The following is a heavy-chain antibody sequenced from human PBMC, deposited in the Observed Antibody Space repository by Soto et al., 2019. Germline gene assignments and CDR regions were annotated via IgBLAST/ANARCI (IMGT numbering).Heavy chain of an antibody. Sequence: SQTLSLTCAISGDSVSSNSAAWNWIRQSPSRGLEWLGRTYYRSKWYNDYAVSVKSRITINPDTSKNQFFLQLNSVTPEDTAVYYCARDLGTMVRGVIIHYGMDVWGQGTTVTVSS. CDR1: GDSVSSNSAA. J-gene: IGHJ6*02. CDR2: TYYRSKWYN. D-gene: IGHD3-10*01. CDR3: ARDLGTMVRGVIIHYGMDV. V-gene: IGHV6-1*01.